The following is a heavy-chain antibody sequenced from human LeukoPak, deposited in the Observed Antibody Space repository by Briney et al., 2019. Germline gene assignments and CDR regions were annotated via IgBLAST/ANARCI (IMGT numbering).Heavy chain of an antibody. CDR3: ARERSSGTYGLFLPLDY. V-gene: IGHV4-61*02. J-gene: IGHJ4*02. CDR2: IYTSGST. CDR1: GGSISSGSYY. Sequence: SETLSLTCTVSGGSISSGSYYWSWIRQPAGKGLEWIGRIYTSGSTYYNPSLKSRVTISVDTSKNQFSLKLSSVTAADTAVYYCARERSSGTYGLFLPLDYWGQGTLVTVSS. D-gene: IGHD3-22*01.